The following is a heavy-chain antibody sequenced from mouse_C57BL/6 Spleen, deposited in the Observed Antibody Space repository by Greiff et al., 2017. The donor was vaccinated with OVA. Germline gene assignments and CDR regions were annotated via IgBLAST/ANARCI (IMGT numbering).Heavy chain of an antibody. Sequence: VKLMESGAELARPGASVKLSCKASGYTFTSYGISWVKQRTGQGLEWIGEIYPRSGNTYYNEKFKGKATLTADKSSSTAYMELRSLTSEDSAVYFCARDYGPGGYWGQGTTLTVSS. CDR3: ARDYGPGGY. J-gene: IGHJ2*01. CDR1: GYTFTSYG. V-gene: IGHV1-81*01. CDR2: IYPRSGNT. D-gene: IGHD1-1*02.